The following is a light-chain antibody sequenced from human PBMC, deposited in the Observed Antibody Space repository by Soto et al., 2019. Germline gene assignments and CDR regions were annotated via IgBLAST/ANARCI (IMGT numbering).Light chain of an antibody. Sequence: DVQMTQSPSTLSASIGDRVTITCRASQNINNWIAWYQQKPGKAPKSLIYDASTLESGVPSRFSGSGFGTEFSLTISSLQPDDFGSYYCQRMRTFGQGTKVDIK. CDR3: QRMRT. CDR2: DAS. V-gene: IGKV1-5*01. J-gene: IGKJ1*01. CDR1: QNINNW.